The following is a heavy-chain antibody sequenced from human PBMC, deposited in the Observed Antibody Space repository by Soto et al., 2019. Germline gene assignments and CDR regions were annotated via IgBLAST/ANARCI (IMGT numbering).Heavy chain of an antibody. CDR2: ISAYNGNT. V-gene: IGHV1-18*01. J-gene: IGHJ4*02. CDR3: ARDQHSIAVFSWAVSLV. CDR1: GYTFTSYG. D-gene: IGHD6-19*01. Sequence: ASVKVSCKASGYTFTSYGISWVRQAPGQGLEWMGWISAYNGNTNYAQKLQGRVTMTTDTSTSTAYMELRSLRSDDTALYYCARDQHSIAVFSWAVSLVWGQGTLVTVSS.